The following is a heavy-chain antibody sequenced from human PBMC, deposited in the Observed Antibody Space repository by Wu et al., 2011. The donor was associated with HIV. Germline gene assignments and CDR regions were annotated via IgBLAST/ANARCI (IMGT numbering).Heavy chain of an antibody. CDR3: ARERCPSNKDCFGTFDI. D-gene: IGHD2-21*02. V-gene: IGHV1-69*14. CDR1: GDTLNNYG. J-gene: IGHJ3*02. Sequence: QVQLVQSGAEVKKPGSSVKVSCKASGDTLNNYGISWVRQAPGQGLEWMGRIITVFGTTNFAQKFQGRLTITADKITTTVSMELSGLRSDDTAVYYCARERCPSNKDCFGTFDIWGQGTKVTVSS. CDR2: IITVFGTT.